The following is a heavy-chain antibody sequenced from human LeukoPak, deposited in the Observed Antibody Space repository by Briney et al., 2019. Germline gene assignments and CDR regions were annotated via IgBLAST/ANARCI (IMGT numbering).Heavy chain of an antibody. D-gene: IGHD4-17*01. V-gene: IGHV7-4-1*02. CDR3: ARYHTRGTTVTTASMDV. CDR1: GYTFTSYA. CDR2: INTNTGNP. J-gene: IGHJ6*02. Sequence: ASVKVSCKASGYTFTSYAMNWVRQAPGQGLEWMGWINTNTGNPTYAQGFTGRFVFSLDTSVSTAYLQISSLKAEDTAVYYCARYHTRGTTVTTASMDVWGQGTTVTVSS.